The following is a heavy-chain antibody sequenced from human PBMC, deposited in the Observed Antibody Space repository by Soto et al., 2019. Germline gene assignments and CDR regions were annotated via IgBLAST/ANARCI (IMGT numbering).Heavy chain of an antibody. CDR3: ARHRPYSSPLSFDY. CDR1: GGSISSYY. J-gene: IGHJ4*02. D-gene: IGHD2-15*01. V-gene: IGHV4-59*08. CDR2: IYYTGST. Sequence: QVRLQESGPGLVKPSETLSLTCTVSGGSISSYYWSWIRQPPGKGLEWIGYIYYTGSTNYNPSLKIRVPIPVDTSKKPFSLKLSSVLAADTAVYYCARHRPYSSPLSFDYWGQGTLVTVSS.